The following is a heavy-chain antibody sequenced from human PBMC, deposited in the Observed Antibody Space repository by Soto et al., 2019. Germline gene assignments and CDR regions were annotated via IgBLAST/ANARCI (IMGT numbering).Heavy chain of an antibody. CDR2: IFYSGGT. Sequence: QVQLQESGPGLVKPSQTLSLTCTVSGGSISTGGYYWSWIRQLTGKGLEWIGYIFYSGGTYYNPSLKSRVSISLDTSKNQFSLRLTSVTAADTAVYYCATFGSGGDWRWFDPWGQGTLVTVSS. D-gene: IGHD2-21*02. CDR3: ATFGSGGDWRWFDP. CDR1: GGSISTGGYY. J-gene: IGHJ5*02. V-gene: IGHV4-31*03.